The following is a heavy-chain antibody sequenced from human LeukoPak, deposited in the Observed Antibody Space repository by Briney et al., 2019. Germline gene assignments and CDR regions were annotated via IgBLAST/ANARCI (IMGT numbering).Heavy chain of an antibody. V-gene: IGHV4-34*01. Sequence: SETLSLTCAVYGGSFSGYYWSWIRQPPGKGLEWIGEINHSGSTNYNPSLKSRVTISVDTSKNQFSLKLSSVTAADTAVYYCARAAGDGYNYYYFDYWGQGTLVTVSS. CDR3: ARAAGDGYNYYYFDY. CDR1: GGSFSGYY. CDR2: INHSGST. D-gene: IGHD5-24*01. J-gene: IGHJ4*02.